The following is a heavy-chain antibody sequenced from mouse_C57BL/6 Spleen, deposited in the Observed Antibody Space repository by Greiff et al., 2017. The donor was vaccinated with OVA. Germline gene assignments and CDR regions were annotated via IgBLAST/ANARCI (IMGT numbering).Heavy chain of an antibody. D-gene: IGHD1-1*01. V-gene: IGHV2-2*01. Sequence: VQLVESGPGLVQPSQSLSITCTVSGFSLTSYGVHWVRQSPGKGLEWLGVIWSGGSTDYNAAFISRLSISKDNSKSQVFFKMNSLQADDTAIYYCASQSPLLLREWYFDVWGTGTTVTVSS. J-gene: IGHJ1*03. CDR1: GFSLTSYG. CDR2: IWSGGST. CDR3: ASQSPLLLREWYFDV.